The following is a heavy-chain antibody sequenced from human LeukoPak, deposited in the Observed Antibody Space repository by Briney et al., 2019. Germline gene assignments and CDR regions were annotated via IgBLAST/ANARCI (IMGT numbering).Heavy chain of an antibody. Sequence: ASVKVSCKASGGTFTSYAISWVRHAPGQGLEWMGGIIPIFGTANYAQKFQGRVTITADESTSTAYMELSSLRSEDTAVYYCARAPYYYGSGRVYYYMDVWGKGTTVTISS. D-gene: IGHD3-10*01. CDR3: ARAPYYYGSGRVYYYMDV. V-gene: IGHV1-69*13. CDR1: GGTFTSYA. J-gene: IGHJ6*03. CDR2: IIPIFGTA.